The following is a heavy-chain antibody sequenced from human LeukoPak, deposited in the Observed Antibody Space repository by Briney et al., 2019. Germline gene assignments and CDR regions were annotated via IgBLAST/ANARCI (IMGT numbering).Heavy chain of an antibody. CDR1: GFTVSSNY. CDR3: LKGSGSSL. D-gene: IGHD3-22*01. CDR2: IYSGGDT. V-gene: IGHV3-53*01. J-gene: IGHJ4*02. Sequence: GGSLRLSCAASGFTVSSNYMSWVRQAPGKGLEWVSVIYSGGDTYYADSVKGRFTISRDNAKNSLYLQMNSLRAEDTAVYYCLKGSGSSLWGQGTLVTVSS.